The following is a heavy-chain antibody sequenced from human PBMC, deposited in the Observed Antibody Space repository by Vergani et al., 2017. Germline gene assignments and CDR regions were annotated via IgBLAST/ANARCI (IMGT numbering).Heavy chain of an antibody. J-gene: IGHJ5*02. V-gene: IGHV4-38-2*01. D-gene: IGHD2-15*01. Sequence: QVQLQESGPGLVKPSETLSLTCAVSGFSIDNGYYWDWIRQPPGKGLEWIGSIYRTGRTHFNPSLKSRVTISVDTSNNHFSLRLNSLTAADTAVYYCTRHWAVVAANNWFDPWGQGTLVTVSS. CDR1: GFSIDNGYY. CDR2: IYRTGRT. CDR3: TRHWAVVAANNWFDP.